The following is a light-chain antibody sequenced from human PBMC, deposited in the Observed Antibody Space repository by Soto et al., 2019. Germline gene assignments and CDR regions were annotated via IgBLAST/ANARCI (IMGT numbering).Light chain of an antibody. V-gene: IGKV3-15*01. Sequence: ILMTQSPDTMSETPVDRPPLTCWAGQSVDNSLAWCQQKPGQAPRHLIYGASTRASGIPARFSGSGSGTEFTLTITSLQSEDVAVYYCQQYSKWPSTFGPGTKVDIK. CDR2: GAS. J-gene: IGKJ3*01. CDR1: QSVDNS. CDR3: QQYSKWPST.